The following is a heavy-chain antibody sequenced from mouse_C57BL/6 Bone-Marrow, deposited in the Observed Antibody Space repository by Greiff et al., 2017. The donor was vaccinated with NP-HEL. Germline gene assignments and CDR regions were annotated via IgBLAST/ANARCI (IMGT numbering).Heavy chain of an antibody. CDR1: GYTFTDYY. Sequence: VQLQQSGPELVKPGASVKISCKASGYTFTDYYMNWVKQSHGKSLEWIGDINPNNGGTSYNQKFKGKATLTVDKSSSTAYMELRSLTSEDSAVYYCARDWAPYFDYWGQGTTLTVSS. CDR3: ARDWAPYFDY. J-gene: IGHJ2*01. V-gene: IGHV1-26*01. CDR2: INPNNGGT. D-gene: IGHD4-1*01.